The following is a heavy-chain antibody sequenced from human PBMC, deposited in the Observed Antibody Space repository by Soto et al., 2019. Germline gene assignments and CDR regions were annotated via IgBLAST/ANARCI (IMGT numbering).Heavy chain of an antibody. J-gene: IGHJ2*01. CDR1: GFTFSSYA. Sequence: QVQLVESGGGVVQPGRSLRLSCAASGFTFSSYAMHWVRQAPGKGLEWVAVISYDGSNKYDADSVKGRFTISRDNSKDTLCRQMNSLRAEDTAVYCGARPLWSDDYDWGYFDLWGRGTLVSVSS. D-gene: IGHD3-16*01. V-gene: IGHV3-30-3*01. CDR3: ARPLWSDDYDWGYFDL. CDR2: ISYDGSNK.